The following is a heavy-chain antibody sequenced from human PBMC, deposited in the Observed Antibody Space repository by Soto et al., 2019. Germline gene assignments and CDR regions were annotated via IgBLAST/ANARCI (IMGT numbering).Heavy chain of an antibody. V-gene: IGHV1-69*13. CDR1: GGTFSSYA. CDR2: IIPIFGTA. J-gene: IGHJ4*02. D-gene: IGHD3-22*01. CDR3: AARVYYDSSGSPDY. Sequence: SVKVSCKASGGTFSSYAISWVRQAPGQGLEWMGGIIPIFGTANYAQKFQGRVTITADESTSTAYMELSSLRSEDTAVYYCAARVYYDSSGSPDYWGQGTLVTVSS.